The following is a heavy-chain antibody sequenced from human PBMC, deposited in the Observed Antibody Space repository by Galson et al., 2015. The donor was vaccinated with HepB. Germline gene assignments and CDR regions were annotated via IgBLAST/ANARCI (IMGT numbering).Heavy chain of an antibody. CDR2: ISGSGGST. J-gene: IGHJ1*01. CDR3: AKDVGYSSGWDAEYFQH. D-gene: IGHD6-19*01. V-gene: IGHV3-23*01. CDR1: GFTFSSYA. Sequence: SLRLSCAASGFTFSSYAMSWVRQAPGKGLEWVSAISGSGGSTYYADSVKGRFTISRDNSKNTLHLQMNSLRAEDTAVYYCAKDVGYSSGWDAEYFQHWGQGTLVTVSS.